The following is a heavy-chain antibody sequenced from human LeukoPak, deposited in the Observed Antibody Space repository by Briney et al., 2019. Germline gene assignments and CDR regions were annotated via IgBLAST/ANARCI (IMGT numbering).Heavy chain of an antibody. J-gene: IGHJ4*02. D-gene: IGHD3-10*01. CDR2: IVHTGYT. CDR1: GYSISSGYY. V-gene: IGHV4-38-2*01. CDR3: ARGRRTVRGVLDY. Sequence: PSETLSLTCVVSGYSISSGYYWGWIRQPPGKGLEWIGSIVHTGYTYYNPSLKSRVTISVDTSKNQFSLKLSSVTAADTAVYYCARGRRTVRGVLDYWGQGTLVTVSS.